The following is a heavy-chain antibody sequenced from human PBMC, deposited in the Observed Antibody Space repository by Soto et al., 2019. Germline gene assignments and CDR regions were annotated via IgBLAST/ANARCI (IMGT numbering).Heavy chain of an antibody. J-gene: IGHJ4*02. CDR2: IYYSGST. CDR3: ARGYDILTGPLDY. Sequence: PSETLSLTCTVSGGTISSYCWSWIRQTPGKGLEWIGYIYYSGSTNYNPSLKSRVTISVDTSKNQFSLKLTSVTAADTAVYYCARGYDILTGPLDYWGPGTLVTVSS. CDR1: GGTISSYC. D-gene: IGHD3-9*01. V-gene: IGHV4-59*08.